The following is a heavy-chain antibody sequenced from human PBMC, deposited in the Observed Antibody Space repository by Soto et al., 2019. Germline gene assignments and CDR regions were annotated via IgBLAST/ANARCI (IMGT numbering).Heavy chain of an antibody. Sequence: QVQLVESGGGVVQPGRSLRLSCAASGFTFSSYAMHWVRQAPGKGLEWVAVISYDGSNKYYADSVKGRFTISRDNSKNTLYLQMNSLRAEDTAVYYCARGVGITMIVVVIYFDYWGQGTLVTVSS. CDR1: GFTFSSYA. CDR3: ARGVGITMIVVVIYFDY. J-gene: IGHJ4*02. CDR2: ISYDGSNK. V-gene: IGHV3-30-3*01. D-gene: IGHD3-22*01.